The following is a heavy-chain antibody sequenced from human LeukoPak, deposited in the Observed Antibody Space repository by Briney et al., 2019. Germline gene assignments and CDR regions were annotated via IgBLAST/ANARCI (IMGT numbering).Heavy chain of an antibody. V-gene: IGHV4-30-4*01. D-gene: IGHD2-21*02. CDR3: ARAVTYSVSSDF. CDR1: GGSISSGDYY. CDR2: IYYSGTT. J-gene: IGHJ4*02. Sequence: SQTLSLTCTLSGGSISSGDYYWSWIRQPPGKALKWIGYIYYSGTTHYNPSLKSRVSISVDTSKNQFSLNLTSVTAADTAVYYCARAVTYSVSSDFWGQGTLVSVSS.